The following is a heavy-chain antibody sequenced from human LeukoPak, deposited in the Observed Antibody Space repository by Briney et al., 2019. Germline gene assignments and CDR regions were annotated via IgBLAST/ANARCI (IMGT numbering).Heavy chain of an antibody. CDR1: GYTFTGYF. D-gene: IGHD5-12*01. V-gene: IGHV1-2*02. J-gene: IGHJ4*02. CDR3: ARGDGFGGYDSISY. CDR2: INPNSGGT. Sequence: ASVKVSCKASGYTFTGYFMHWVRQAPGQGLEWMGWINPNSGGTNYAQRFQGRVTMTRDTSISTAYMELSRLRSDDTAVYYCARGDGFGGYDSISYWGQGTLVTVSS.